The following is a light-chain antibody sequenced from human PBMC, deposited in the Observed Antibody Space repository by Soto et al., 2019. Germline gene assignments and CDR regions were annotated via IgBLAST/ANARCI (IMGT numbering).Light chain of an antibody. CDR1: QSVSNNY. CDR3: QQYGSSGT. V-gene: IGKV3-20*01. CDR2: GAS. J-gene: IGKJ1*01. Sequence: EIVLTQSPGTLSLSPGERATLSCRASQSVSNNYLAWYQQKPGQDPRLLIYGASNRATGIPDRFSGSGSGTDFTLTISRLEPEDFAVYYCQQYGSSGTCGQGTQGDIK.